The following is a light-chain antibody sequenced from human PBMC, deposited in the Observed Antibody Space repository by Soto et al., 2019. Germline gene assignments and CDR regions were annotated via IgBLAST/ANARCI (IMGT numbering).Light chain of an antibody. J-gene: IGLJ2*01. CDR1: SSDVGGYNY. V-gene: IGLV2-14*01. Sequence: QSALTQPASVSGSPGQSITISCTGTSSDVGGYNYVSWFQQHPGKAPKRMIYEVSNRPSGISTRFSGSKSGNTASLTISGLQAEDEADYYCTSYTSSSTYLLFGGGTKLTVL. CDR3: TSYTSSSTYLL. CDR2: EVS.